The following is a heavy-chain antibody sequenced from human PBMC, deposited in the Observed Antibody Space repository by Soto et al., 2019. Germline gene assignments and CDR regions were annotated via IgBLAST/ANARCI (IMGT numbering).Heavy chain of an antibody. CDR2: INPSGGST. J-gene: IGHJ5*02. CDR1: GYTFTSYY. V-gene: IGHV1-46*01. D-gene: IGHD5-18*01. CDR3: ARVGIQLWLLNWFDP. Sequence: ASVKVSCKASGYTFTSYYMHWVRQAPGQGLEWMGIINPSGGSTSYAQKFQGRVTMTRDTSTSTVYMELSSLRSEDTAVYYCARVGIQLWLLNWFDPWGQGTLVTVSS.